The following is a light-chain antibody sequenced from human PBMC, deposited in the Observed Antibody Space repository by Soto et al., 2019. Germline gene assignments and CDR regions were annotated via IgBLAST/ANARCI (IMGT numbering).Light chain of an antibody. CDR3: QQYNYWPRT. CDR2: GAS. J-gene: IGKJ1*01. CDR1: QSVSSN. Sequence: EEVMKHSPATLSVNKGARATLSCRASQSVSSNLAWYQQKPGQAPRLLIYGASTRATGIPARFSAIVYGTGGTINVCSLQSEDGKVYDCQQYNYWPRTFGQGTMVDI. V-gene: IGKV3-15*01.